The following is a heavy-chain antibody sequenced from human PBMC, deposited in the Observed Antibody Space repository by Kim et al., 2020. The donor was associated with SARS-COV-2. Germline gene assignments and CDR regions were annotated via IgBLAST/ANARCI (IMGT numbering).Heavy chain of an antibody. V-gene: IGHV4-39*01. Sequence: LKSRVTISVDTSKNQCSLKLSSVTAADTAVYYCARRGPDIVVVPVTAFDIWGQGTMVTVSS. CDR3: ARRGPDIVVVPVTAFDI. D-gene: IGHD2-2*01. J-gene: IGHJ3*02.